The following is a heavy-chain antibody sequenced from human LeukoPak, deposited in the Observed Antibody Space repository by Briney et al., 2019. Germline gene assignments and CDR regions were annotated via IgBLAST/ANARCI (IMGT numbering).Heavy chain of an antibody. CDR1: GGSISSYY. V-gene: IGHV4-59*12. CDR2: IYYSGST. J-gene: IGHJ4*02. CDR3: AREPIYYGSGSYPDY. D-gene: IGHD3-10*01. Sequence: SETLSLTCTVSGGSISSYYWSWIRQPPGKGLEWIGYIYYSGSTNYNPSLKSRVTISVDTSKNQFSLKLSSVTAADTAVYYCAREPIYYGSGSYPDYWGQGTLVTVSS.